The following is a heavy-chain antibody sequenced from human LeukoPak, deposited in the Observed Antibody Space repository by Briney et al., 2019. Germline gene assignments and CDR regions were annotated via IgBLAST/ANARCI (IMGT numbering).Heavy chain of an antibody. Sequence: PGGSLRLSCAASGFTFSNSWMSWVRQAPGKGLEWVANIRQNGSEKYYADSVKGRFTISRDNSKNTLYLQMNSLRAEDTAVYYCAKDLPPDIVVVPAAGAFDIWGQGTMVTVSS. V-gene: IGHV3-7*01. CDR3: AKDLPPDIVVVPAAGAFDI. D-gene: IGHD2-2*01. J-gene: IGHJ3*02. CDR2: IRQNGSEK. CDR1: GFTFSNSW.